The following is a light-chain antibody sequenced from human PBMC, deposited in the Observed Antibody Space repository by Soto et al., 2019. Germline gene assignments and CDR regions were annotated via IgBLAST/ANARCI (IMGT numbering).Light chain of an antibody. Sequence: EIVLTQSPDTLSLSPGERATLCCRASQSVPNSRLAWYQQKPGQAPSLVISDTSIRATGIPDRFSGSGSGTDFTLTISSLQPEDFASYYCQQSYTTPPTFGPGTKVDIK. CDR2: DTS. CDR3: QQSYTTPPT. V-gene: IGKV3D-20*02. CDR1: QSVPNSR. J-gene: IGKJ3*01.